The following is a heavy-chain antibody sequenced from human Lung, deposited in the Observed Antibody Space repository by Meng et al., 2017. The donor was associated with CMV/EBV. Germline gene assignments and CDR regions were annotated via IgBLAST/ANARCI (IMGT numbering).Heavy chain of an antibody. V-gene: IGHV1-18*01. CDR3: ARDLPGGTKGTWLDL. J-gene: IGHJ5*02. D-gene: IGHD1-14*01. CDR2: ISAYNGNT. Sequence: QVQLVHAGAEGKTPGASVKVSCKASGYIFNNYGVSWVRQAPGQGPEWMGWISAYNGNTNYAQNFQGRFTMTTDTSTSTAYMELRSLRSDDTAVYYCARDLPGGTKGTWLDLWGQGTLVTVSS. CDR1: GYIFNNYG.